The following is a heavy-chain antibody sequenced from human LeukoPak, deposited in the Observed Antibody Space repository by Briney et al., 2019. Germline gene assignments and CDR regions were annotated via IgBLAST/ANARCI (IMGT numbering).Heavy chain of an antibody. J-gene: IGHJ4*02. CDR2: IKQDGSGK. Sequence: PGGSLRLFCAASGFSFSNYWMSWVRQAPEKGLEWVANIKQDGSGKQYVDSMKGRFTISRDNAKNSLYLQMSSLRAEDTAVYYCARDRDDGGFEYWGQGTLVTVSS. D-gene: IGHD4-23*01. CDR1: GFSFSNYW. CDR3: ARDRDDGGFEY. V-gene: IGHV3-7*01.